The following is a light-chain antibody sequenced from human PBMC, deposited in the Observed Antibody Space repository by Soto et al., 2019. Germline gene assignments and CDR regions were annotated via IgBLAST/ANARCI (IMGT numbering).Light chain of an antibody. Sequence: EMGWSHSQGPRLFLQGKKATLPCRAGRRVATGNLAWYQQKPGQAPRLLIYGASTRATGIPDRFSGSGSGTDFTLTISRLEPEDFAVYYCQQYGSSPTWTFGQGTKVEIK. CDR1: RRVATGN. J-gene: IGKJ1*01. CDR2: GAS. CDR3: QQYGSSPTWT. V-gene: IGKV3-20*01.